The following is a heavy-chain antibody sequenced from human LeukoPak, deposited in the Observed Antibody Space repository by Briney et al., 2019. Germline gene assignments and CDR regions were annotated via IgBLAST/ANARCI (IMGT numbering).Heavy chain of an antibody. CDR3: ARGTQIDSSVYYAGHFDY. CDR2: INPNDGST. V-gene: IGHV1-46*01. J-gene: IGHJ4*02. Sequence: ASVKVSSTASGYTFTAYHMHWVRQAPGQGLEWMGIINPNDGSTNYAQRFQGRVTMTRDRSTSTVYMELSSLRSEDTAVYYCARGTQIDSSVYYAGHFDYWGQGTLVTVAS. D-gene: IGHD3-22*01. CDR1: GYTFTAYH.